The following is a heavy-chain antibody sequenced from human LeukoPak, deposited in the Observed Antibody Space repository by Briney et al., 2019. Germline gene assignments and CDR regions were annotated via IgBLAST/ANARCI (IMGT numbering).Heavy chain of an antibody. CDR2: INTDGRTT. V-gene: IGHV3-74*01. Sequence: GESLRLSCAASGFTSSNYWMHWVRQAPGKGLEWVSRINTDGRTTDYADSVKGRFTISRDNAKKTVFLQMNSLRPEDTAVYYCVRLLDLDYWGQGTLVTVSS. CDR1: GFTSSNYW. J-gene: IGHJ4*02. CDR3: VRLLDLDY. D-gene: IGHD3-3*01.